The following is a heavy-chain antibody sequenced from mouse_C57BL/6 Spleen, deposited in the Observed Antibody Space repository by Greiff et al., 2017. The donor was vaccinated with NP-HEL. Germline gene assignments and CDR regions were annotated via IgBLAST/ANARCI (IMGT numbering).Heavy chain of an antibody. Sequence: EVQLQQSGPELVKPGASVKISCKASGYSFTGYYMNWVKQSPEKSLEWIGEINPSTGGTTYNQKFKAKATLTVDKSSSTAYMQLKSLTSEDSAVYYWARLPYYYGSTDWYFDGWGTGTTVTVSS. CDR1: GYSFTGYY. J-gene: IGHJ1*03. V-gene: IGHV1-42*01. CDR3: ARLPYYYGSTDWYFDG. D-gene: IGHD1-1*01. CDR2: INPSTGGT.